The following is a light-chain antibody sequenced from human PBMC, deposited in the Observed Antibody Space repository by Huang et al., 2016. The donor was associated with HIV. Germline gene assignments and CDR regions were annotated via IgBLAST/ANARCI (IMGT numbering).Light chain of an antibody. CDR3: QQSYNTPT. Sequence: DIQMTQSPSSLSASVGDRVTITCRASQRINSYLNWYQQKPGKAPNLLIYGASSLQSGVPSRFSGSGSGTDFTLTISSLQPEDFATYYCQQSYNTPTFGQGTKVEI. J-gene: IGKJ1*01. CDR2: GAS. CDR1: QRINSY. V-gene: IGKV1-39*01.